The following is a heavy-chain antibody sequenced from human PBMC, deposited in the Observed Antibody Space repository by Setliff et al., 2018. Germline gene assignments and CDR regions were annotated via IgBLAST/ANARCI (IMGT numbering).Heavy chain of an antibody. CDR2: IYYSGST. J-gene: IGHJ6*02. Sequence: SETLSLTCTVSGGSISSSSYYWGWIRQPPGKGLEWIGSIYYSGSTYYNPSLKSRVTISVDTSKNQFSLKLSSVTAADTAVYYCARVQRTYYYGMDVWGQGTTVTVS. CDR3: ARVQRTYYYGMDV. CDR1: GGSISSSSYY. D-gene: IGHD1-7*01. V-gene: IGHV4-39*07.